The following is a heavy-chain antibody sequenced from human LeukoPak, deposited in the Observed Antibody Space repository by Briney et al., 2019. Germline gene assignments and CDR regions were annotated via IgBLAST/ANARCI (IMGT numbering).Heavy chain of an antibody. Sequence: SETLSLTCTVSGGSISSYYWSWIRQPPGKGLEWIGYIYYSGSTNYNPSLKSRVTISVDTSKNQFSLKLSSVTAADTAVYYCARCTGYSSSWPNWCDPWGQGTLVTVSS. CDR3: ARCTGYSSSWPNWCDP. CDR2: IYYSGST. D-gene: IGHD6-13*01. J-gene: IGHJ5*02. V-gene: IGHV4-59*01. CDR1: GGSISSYY.